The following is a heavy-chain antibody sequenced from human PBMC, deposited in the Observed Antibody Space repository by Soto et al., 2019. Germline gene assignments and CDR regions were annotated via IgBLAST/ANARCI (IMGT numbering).Heavy chain of an antibody. CDR3: ARIFDASIPLNWYFDL. CDR1: VYTFTSYG. Sequence: QVQLVQSGAEVKKPGASVKVSCKASVYTFTSYGISWVRQAPGQGLEWMGWISAYNGNTNNAQELQGRVTINPDTSTSTAYMELRGLRSDDTAVYYCARIFDASIPLNWYFDLWGRGTLVTVSS. CDR2: ISAYNGNT. V-gene: IGHV1-18*01. J-gene: IGHJ2*01. D-gene: IGHD2-2*01.